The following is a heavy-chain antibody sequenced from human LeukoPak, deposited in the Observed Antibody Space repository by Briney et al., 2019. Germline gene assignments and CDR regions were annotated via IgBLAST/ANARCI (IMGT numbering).Heavy chain of an antibody. CDR1: GGSISSYY. Sequence: SETLSLTCTVSGGSISSYYWSWIRQPPGKGLEWIGYNYYSGSTNYNPSLKSRVTISVDTSKNQFSLKLSSVTAADTAVYYCARDRHDILTGYYLDYWGQGTLVTVSS. J-gene: IGHJ4*02. CDR3: ARDRHDILTGYYLDY. CDR2: NYYSGST. V-gene: IGHV4-59*01. D-gene: IGHD3-9*01.